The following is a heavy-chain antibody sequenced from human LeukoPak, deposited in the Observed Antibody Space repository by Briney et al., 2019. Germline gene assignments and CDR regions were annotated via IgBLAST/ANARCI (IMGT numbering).Heavy chain of an antibody. V-gene: IGHV1-58*01. D-gene: IGHD4-17*01. J-gene: IGHJ3*01. CDR3: AAELYGVYTNCCTFHL. CDR1: GFTFSTSA. CDR2: IIVGSGAT. Sequence: SVKVSCKTSGFTFSTSAVQWVRQARGQRLEWIGWIIVGSGATNYAQSLQGRFTITRDMSTNTAYMELSSLGSEDSAVYYCAAELYGVYTNCCTFHLWGQGTMVTVSS.